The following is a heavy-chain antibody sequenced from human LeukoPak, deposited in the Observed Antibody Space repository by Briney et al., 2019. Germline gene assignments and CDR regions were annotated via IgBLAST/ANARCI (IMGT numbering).Heavy chain of an antibody. V-gene: IGHV4-39*07. CDR2: IHYSGST. D-gene: IGHD2-15*01. Sequence: SETLSLTCTVSGGSISSSSYYWGWIRQPPGKGLEWIGSIHYSGSTNYNPSLKSRGTISVDTSKNQFSLKLSSVTAADTAVYYCARGYCSGGSCYSYYYYNYMDVWGKGTTVTVSS. J-gene: IGHJ6*03. CDR1: GGSISSSSYY. CDR3: ARGYCSGGSCYSYYYYNYMDV.